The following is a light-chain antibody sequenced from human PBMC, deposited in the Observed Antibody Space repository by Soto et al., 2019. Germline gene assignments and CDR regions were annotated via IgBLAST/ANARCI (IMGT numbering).Light chain of an antibody. V-gene: IGKV3-15*01. Sequence: EIVMTQFPATLSVSPGERATLSCRASRSVSSNLAWYQQRPGQAPRLLIYGASTRATDIPPRFSGSGSGTEFILTISSLQSEDFAVYYCQQYSNWPRTFGQGTKVDIK. CDR2: GAS. CDR3: QQYSNWPRT. CDR1: RSVSSN. J-gene: IGKJ1*01.